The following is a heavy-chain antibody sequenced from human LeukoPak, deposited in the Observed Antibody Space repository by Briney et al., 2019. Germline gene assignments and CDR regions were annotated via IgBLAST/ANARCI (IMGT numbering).Heavy chain of an antibody. Sequence: GGSLRLSCAASGFTVSSNYMSWVRQAPGKGLEWVSVIYSGGSKYYADSVKGRFTISRDNSKNTLYLQMNSLRAEDTAVYYCARDPGRSDYTFDSWGQGTLVTVSS. CDR3: ARDPGRSDYTFDS. V-gene: IGHV3-66*01. CDR1: GFTVSSNY. CDR2: IYSGGSK. J-gene: IGHJ4*02. D-gene: IGHD3-10*01.